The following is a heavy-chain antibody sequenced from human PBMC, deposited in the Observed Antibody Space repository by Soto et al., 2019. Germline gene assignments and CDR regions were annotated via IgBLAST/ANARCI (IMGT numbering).Heavy chain of an antibody. CDR3: ASSNIVAAPYGMDV. J-gene: IGHJ6*02. Sequence: ASVKVSCKASGYTFTSFVMHWVRQAPGQRLEWMGSINAGNGNTRYSQKFQGRVTITRDTSASTAYMELNNLRSEDTAVYYCASSNIVAAPYGMDVWGQGTTVTV. D-gene: IGHD6-13*01. CDR1: GYTFTSFV. CDR2: INAGNGNT. V-gene: IGHV1-3*01.